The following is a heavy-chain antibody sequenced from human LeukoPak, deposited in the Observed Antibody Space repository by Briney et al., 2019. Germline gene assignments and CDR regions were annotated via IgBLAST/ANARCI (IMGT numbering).Heavy chain of an antibody. CDR2: IYPAASNT. Sequence: PGESLKICCKASGYSFTSYWIGWVRQMPGKGLEWMGIIYPAASNTRYSPSFQGQVTISADKSITTAYLQWGSLKASDTAMYYCTRQGRYWGQGALVTVSS. CDR3: TRQGRY. V-gene: IGHV5-51*01. CDR1: GYSFTSYW. J-gene: IGHJ4*02.